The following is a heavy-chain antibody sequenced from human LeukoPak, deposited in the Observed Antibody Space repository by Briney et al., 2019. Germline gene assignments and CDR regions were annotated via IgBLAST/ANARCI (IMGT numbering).Heavy chain of an antibody. CDR3: ANSGFNYYYGMDV. CDR2: IYSGGST. CDR1: GFTVSSKY. Sequence: GGSLRLFCAASGFTVSSKYMSWVRQAPGKGLEWVSVIYSGGSTYYADSVKGRFTISRDNSKNTLYLQMNSLRAEDTAVYYCANSGFNYYYGMDVWGQGTTVTVSS. J-gene: IGHJ6*01. D-gene: IGHD3-22*01. V-gene: IGHV3-53*01.